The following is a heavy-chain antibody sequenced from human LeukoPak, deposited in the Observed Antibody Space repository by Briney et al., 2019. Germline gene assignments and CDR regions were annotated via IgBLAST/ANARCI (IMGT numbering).Heavy chain of an antibody. CDR1: EFTFSSYA. D-gene: IGHD6-13*01. V-gene: IGHV3-23*01. CDR3: VKGSAAARPYYFDY. Sequence: GGSLRLSCAASEFTFSSYAMSWVRQAPGKGLEWFSAITDSGGDTYHADSVKGRFTISRDNSKNTLCLEMISLRAEGTAVYYCVKGSAAARPYYFDYWGQGTLVTVSS. J-gene: IGHJ4*02. CDR2: ITDSGGDT.